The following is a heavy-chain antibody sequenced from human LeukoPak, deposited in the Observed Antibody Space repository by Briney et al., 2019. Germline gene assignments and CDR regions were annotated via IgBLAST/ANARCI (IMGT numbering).Heavy chain of an antibody. CDR2: IYYSGST. Sequence: PSETLSLTCTVSGGSISSSSYYWGWIRQPPGRGLEWIGSIYYSGSTYYNPSLKSRVTISVDTSKNQFSLKLSSVTAADTAVYYCARLVVYFWFDRWGQGTLVTVSS. V-gene: IGHV4-39*01. CDR3: ARLVVYFWFDR. CDR1: GGSISSSSYY. D-gene: IGHD2-15*01. J-gene: IGHJ5*02.